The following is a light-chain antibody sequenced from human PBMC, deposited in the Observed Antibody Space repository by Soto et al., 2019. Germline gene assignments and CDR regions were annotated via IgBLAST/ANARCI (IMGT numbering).Light chain of an antibody. Sequence: DIVMTQSPDSLAVSLGERATINCKSSQSVLYSSNNKNYLAWYQQRPEHPPKLLIYWASTRESGLPDRFSGSGSGTDFTLTIPLLQAEDVAVYYCQQYESTPPTFGQGTKLEIK. CDR3: QQYESTPPT. V-gene: IGKV4-1*01. CDR2: WAS. CDR1: QSVLYSSNNKNY. J-gene: IGKJ2*01.